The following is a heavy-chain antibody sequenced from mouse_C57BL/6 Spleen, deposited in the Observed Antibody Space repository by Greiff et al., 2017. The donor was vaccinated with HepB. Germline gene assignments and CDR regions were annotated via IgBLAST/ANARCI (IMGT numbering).Heavy chain of an antibody. J-gene: IGHJ4*01. CDR3: ARRGDSSGYYAMDY. CDR2: IYPGDGDT. CDR1: GYAFSNYW. V-gene: IGHV1-80*01. D-gene: IGHD3-2*02. Sequence: VKLVESGAELVKAGASVKISCKASGYAFSNYWMNWVKQRPGKGLEWIGQIYPGDGDTNYNGKFKGKATLTADKSSSTAYMQLSSLTSEDSAVYFCARRGDSSGYYAMDYWGQGTSVTVSS.